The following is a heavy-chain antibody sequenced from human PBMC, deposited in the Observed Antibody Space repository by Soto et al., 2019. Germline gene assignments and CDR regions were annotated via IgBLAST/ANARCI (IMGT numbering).Heavy chain of an antibody. CDR2: VIPIIGEG. CDR3: ARPAVNDLDADSSAFDI. J-gene: IGHJ3*02. CDR1: GGTFSSQT. Sequence: QVQLVQSGAEVKEPGSSVKVSCKVSGGTFSSQTINWVRQVPGQGLEWMGSVIPIIGEGKYAQSFLGRVTIPADRSTSTAYMKMSSLRSGDPAVYYCARPAVNDLDADSSAFDIWGQGTMVTVSS. V-gene: IGHV1-69*02. D-gene: IGHD1-1*01.